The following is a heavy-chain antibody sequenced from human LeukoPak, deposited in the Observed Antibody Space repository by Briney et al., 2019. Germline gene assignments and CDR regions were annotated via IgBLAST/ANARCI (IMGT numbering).Heavy chain of an antibody. D-gene: IGHD5-24*01. J-gene: IGHJ3*02. V-gene: IGHV4-61*02. Sequence: SETLSLTCTVSGGSISSGRYYWSWIRQPAGKGLEWIGRIYTSGSTNYNPSLKSRVTISVDTSKNQFSLKLSSVTAADTAVYYCARLEMATPYDAIDIWGQGTMVTVSS. CDR2: IYTSGST. CDR1: GGSISSGRYY. CDR3: ARLEMATPYDAIDI.